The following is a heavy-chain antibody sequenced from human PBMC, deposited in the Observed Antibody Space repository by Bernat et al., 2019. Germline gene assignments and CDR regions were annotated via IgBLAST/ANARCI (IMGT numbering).Heavy chain of an antibody. Sequence: EVQLVESGGGLVKPGGSLRLSCAASGFIFSSYSMNWVRQAPGKGLEWVSSINSSSSYIYYADSMKGRFTISRDNAKNSLYLQMNSLRAEDTAVYYCARALGVGVTRIGDVFDIWGQGTMVTVSS. CDR3: ARALGVGVTRIGDVFDI. V-gene: IGHV3-21*01. CDR1: GFIFSSYS. D-gene: IGHD1-26*01. CDR2: INSSSSYI. J-gene: IGHJ3*02.